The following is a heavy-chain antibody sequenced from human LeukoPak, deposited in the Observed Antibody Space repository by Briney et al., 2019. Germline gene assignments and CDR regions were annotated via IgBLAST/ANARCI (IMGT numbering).Heavy chain of an antibody. Sequence: GGSLRLSCAASVFTFSNAWMSWVRQAPGKGLEWVGRIKSKTDGGTTDYAAPVKGRFTISRDDSRNTLYLQMNSLKTEDTAVYYCTARYCRSTSCYGEYFQRWGQGTLVTVSS. CDR3: TARYCRSTSCYGEYFQR. V-gene: IGHV3-15*01. CDR2: IKSKTDGGTT. D-gene: IGHD2-2*01. CDR1: VFTFSNAW. J-gene: IGHJ1*01.